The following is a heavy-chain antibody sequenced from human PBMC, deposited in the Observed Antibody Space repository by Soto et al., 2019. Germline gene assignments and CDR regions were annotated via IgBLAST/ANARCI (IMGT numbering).Heavy chain of an antibody. CDR3: ARYSSDFKGFDS. CDR2: IKSKTDGATT. CDR1: GFSFTNAW. D-gene: IGHD2-15*01. J-gene: IGHJ5*01. V-gene: IGHV3-15*01. Sequence: GGSLRLSCAASGFSFTNAWMSWVRQAPGKGLEWIGRIKSKTDGATTDYAGPVKGRFTISRDNAKNSLFLQMNSLRAEDTAMYYCARYSSDFKGFDSWGQGALVTVSS.